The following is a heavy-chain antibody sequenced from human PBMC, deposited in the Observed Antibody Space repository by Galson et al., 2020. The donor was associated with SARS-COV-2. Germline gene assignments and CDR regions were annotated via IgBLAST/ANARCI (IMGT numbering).Heavy chain of an antibody. V-gene: IGHV4-30-2*06. D-gene: IGHD1-1*01. CDR1: GFTISSGGYS. CDR3: VRGSNGRGGLIPSRNWFDA. Sequence: ASETLSLTCAVSGFTISSGGYSWSWIRQSPGKGLEWIGYIYQSGTTYYNPSLKSRVTISVDRSKNHFSLNLSSVTTADTAVYYCVRGSNGRGGLIPSRNWFDAWGQGALVTVSS. J-gene: IGHJ5*02. CDR2: IYQSGTT.